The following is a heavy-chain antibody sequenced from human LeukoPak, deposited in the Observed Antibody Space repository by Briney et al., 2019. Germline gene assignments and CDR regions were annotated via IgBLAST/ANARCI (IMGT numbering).Heavy chain of an antibody. CDR3: ARTNYYFYYMDV. J-gene: IGHJ6*03. CDR1: GGSINGNDYY. V-gene: IGHV4-39*01. CDR2: IYYSGST. D-gene: IGHD2-8*01. Sequence: SETLSLTCTVSGGSINGNDYYWGWIRQPPGKGLEWIGSIYYSGSTYYNPSLKSRVTISVDTSKNQFFLRLNSVTAADTAMYYCARTNYYFYYMDVWGRRTTVTVSS.